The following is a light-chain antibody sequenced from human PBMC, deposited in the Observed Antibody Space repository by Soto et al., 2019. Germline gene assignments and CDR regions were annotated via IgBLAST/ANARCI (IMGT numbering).Light chain of an antibody. J-gene: IGKJ1*01. CDR1: QSVGSRW. V-gene: IGKV3-20*01. CDR3: QQYYSSRT. Sequence: EIVLTQSPGTVSFSPGERATLSCRASQSVGSRWLAWYQQKPGQAPRVLIYGGSNRATGIPDRFSGSGSGTDFTLTISRLEPEDFAVYYCQQYYSSRTFGQWTKVEMK. CDR2: GGS.